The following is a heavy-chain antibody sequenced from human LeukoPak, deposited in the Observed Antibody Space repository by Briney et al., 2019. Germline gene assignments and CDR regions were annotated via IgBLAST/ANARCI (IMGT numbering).Heavy chain of an antibody. CDR2: IYTSGGT. V-gene: IGHV4-4*09. J-gene: IGHJ4*02. CDR3: ARRRSGGRDFDF. Sequence: SETLSLTCTVSGGSISSSYWSWIRQPPGKGLEWIGYIYTSGGTNYNPSLKSRVTILVDTSKNQFSLKLSSVTAADTAVYYCARRRSGGRDFDFWGQGALVTVSS. CDR1: GGSISSSY. D-gene: IGHD2-15*01.